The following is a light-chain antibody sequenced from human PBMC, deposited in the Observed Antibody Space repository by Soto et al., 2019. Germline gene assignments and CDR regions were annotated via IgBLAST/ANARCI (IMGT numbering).Light chain of an antibody. V-gene: IGKV3-15*01. CDR1: QNVLTN. CDR2: GAS. Sequence: EIVMTQSPATLSVSPGERATLSCRASQNVLTNLAWYQQKPGQAPRLLIYGASTRATGLPVRFSGSGSGTDFTLTISSLQSEDFALYYCQQYNNWPITFGQGTRLEMK. CDR3: QQYNNWPIT. J-gene: IGKJ5*01.